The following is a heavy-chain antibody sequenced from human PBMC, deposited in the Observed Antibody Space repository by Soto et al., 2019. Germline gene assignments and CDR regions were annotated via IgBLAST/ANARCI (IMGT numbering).Heavy chain of an antibody. D-gene: IGHD2-15*01. CDR3: ARAKRYCSGGSCQEFDY. Sequence: ASVKVSCKASGYTFTGYYMHWVRQAPGQGLEWMGWINPNSGGTNYAQKFQGWVTMTRDTSISTAYMELSRLRSDDTAVYYCARAKRYCSGGSCQEFDYWGQGTLVTVSS. CDR1: GYTFTGYY. J-gene: IGHJ4*02. CDR2: INPNSGGT. V-gene: IGHV1-2*04.